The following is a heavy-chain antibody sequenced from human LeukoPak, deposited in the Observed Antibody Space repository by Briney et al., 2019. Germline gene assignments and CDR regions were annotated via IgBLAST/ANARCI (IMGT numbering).Heavy chain of an antibody. J-gene: IGHJ6*03. CDR3: ARVYDFWSGYYSLGSGYYYMDV. CDR2: IIPIFGTA. V-gene: IGHV1-69*05. D-gene: IGHD3-3*01. Sequence: GASVKVSCKASGGAFSSYAISWVRQAPGQGLEWMGGIIPIFGTANYAQKFQGRVTITTDESTCTAYMELSSLRSEDTAVYYCARVYDFWSGYYSLGSGYYYMDVWGKGTTVTVSS. CDR1: GGAFSSYA.